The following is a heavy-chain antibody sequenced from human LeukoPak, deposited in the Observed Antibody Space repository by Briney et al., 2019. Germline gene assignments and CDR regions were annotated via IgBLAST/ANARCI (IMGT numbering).Heavy chain of an antibody. CDR3: ARADCSGSTCYLRHSWFDP. Sequence: GGSLRLSCAASGFILTTFDMNWVRQAPGKGLEWVSSINTSSRYIYYRESVKGGFTISRDDAKNSLYLQMNSLTVEDTAVYYWARADCSGSTCYLRHSWFDPWGQGTLVTVSS. D-gene: IGHD2-2*01. CDR2: INTSSRYI. J-gene: IGHJ5*02. V-gene: IGHV3-21*06. CDR1: GFILTTFD.